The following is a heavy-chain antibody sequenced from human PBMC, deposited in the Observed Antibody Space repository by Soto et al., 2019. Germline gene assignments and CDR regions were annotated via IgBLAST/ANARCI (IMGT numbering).Heavy chain of an antibody. V-gene: IGHV5-51*01. D-gene: IGHD1-26*01. CDR1: GYSFTSYW. J-gene: IGHJ6*04. CDR3: ARLGSVARLLPGSCMVV. CDR2: IYPGDSDT. Sequence: PGESLKISCKGSGYSFTSYWIGWVRQMPGKGLEWMGIIYPGDSDTRYSPSFQGQVTISADKSISTAYLQWSSLKASDTAMYYCARLGSVARLLPGSCMVVRCKGTMVTVFS.